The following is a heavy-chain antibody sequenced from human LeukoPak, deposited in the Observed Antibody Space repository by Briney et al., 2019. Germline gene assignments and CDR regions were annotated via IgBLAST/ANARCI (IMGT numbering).Heavy chain of an antibody. CDR1: AFTFSSYS. J-gene: IGHJ5*02. CDR2: ISSSSSYI. Sequence: GGSLRLSCAASAFTFSSYSMNWVRQAPGKGLEWVSSISSSSSYIYYADSVKGRFTISRDNAKNSLYLQMNSLRAEDTAVYYCARDPRNTNYNWFDPWGQGTLVTVSS. V-gene: IGHV3-21*01. CDR3: ARDPRNTNYNWFDP. D-gene: IGHD2-8*01.